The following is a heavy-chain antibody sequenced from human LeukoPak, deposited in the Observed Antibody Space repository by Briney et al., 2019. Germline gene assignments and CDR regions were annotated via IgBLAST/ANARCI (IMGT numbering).Heavy chain of an antibody. D-gene: IGHD3-22*01. Sequence: PGESLKISCKGSGYSFTNYWIGWVRQMPGKGLEWMGIIYPGDSDTRYSPSFQGQVTISADKSISTAYLQWSSLKASDTAMYYCARWGEGYDSFGYSFDYGGQGTLVTVSS. J-gene: IGHJ4*02. CDR3: ARWGEGYDSFGYSFDY. V-gene: IGHV5-51*01. CDR1: GYSFTNYW. CDR2: IYPGDSDT.